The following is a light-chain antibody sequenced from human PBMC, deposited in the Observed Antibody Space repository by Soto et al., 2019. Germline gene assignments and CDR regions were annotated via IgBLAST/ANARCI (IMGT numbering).Light chain of an antibody. CDR1: QSVSSN. CDR2: GAS. V-gene: IGKV3-15*01. Sequence: EIVMTQSPATLSVSPGERATLSCRASQSVSSNLAWYQQKPGQAPRLLIYGASTRATGIPARFSGSGSGTEFTLTISSLQSEDFAVYYCQQYNNWPPYTFGRGTKVEIK. CDR3: QQYNNWPPYT. J-gene: IGKJ4*02.